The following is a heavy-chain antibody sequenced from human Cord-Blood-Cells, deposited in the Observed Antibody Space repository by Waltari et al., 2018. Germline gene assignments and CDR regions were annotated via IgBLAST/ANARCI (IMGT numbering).Heavy chain of an antibody. V-gene: IGHV4-34*01. J-gene: IGHJ3*02. D-gene: IGHD7-27*01. CDR3: ARHAGDRDAFDI. CDR1: GGSFSGYY. CDR2: INHSGST. Sequence: QVQLQQWGAGLLKPSETLSLTCAVYGGSFSGYYWSWIRQPPGKGLEWIGEINHSGSTNYNPSLRRRVTISVDASKNQFSLKVSSGTAADTAVYYWARHAGDRDAFDIWGQGTMVTVSS.